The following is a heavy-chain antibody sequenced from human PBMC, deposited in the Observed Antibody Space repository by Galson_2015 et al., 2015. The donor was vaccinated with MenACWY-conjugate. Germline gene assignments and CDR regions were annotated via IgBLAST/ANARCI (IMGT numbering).Heavy chain of an antibody. D-gene: IGHD5-12*01. J-gene: IGHJ4*02. Sequence: SLRLSCAASGFTFSTYAMNWVRQAPGRGLEWVSAISDSGGNTYYADSVKGRFTISRDNSKNTLNLQMNSLRAEDTALYYCARRAMCWLRKPLYWGQRTLVAVS. CDR1: GFTFSTYA. CDR2: ISDSGGNT. CDR3: ARRAMCWLRKPLY. V-gene: IGHV3-23*01.